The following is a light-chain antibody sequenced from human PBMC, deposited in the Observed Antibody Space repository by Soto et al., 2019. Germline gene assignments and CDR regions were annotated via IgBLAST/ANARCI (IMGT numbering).Light chain of an antibody. Sequence: QPVLTQPRSVSGSPGQSVTISCTGTSSDVGGYNYVSWYQQHPGKAPKLMIYDVSKRPSGVPDRFSGSKSGNTASLTISGLQAEDEADYYCCSYAGSYTYAFGTGTKVNVL. CDR3: CSYAGSYTYA. CDR1: SSDVGGYNY. CDR2: DVS. J-gene: IGLJ1*01. V-gene: IGLV2-11*01.